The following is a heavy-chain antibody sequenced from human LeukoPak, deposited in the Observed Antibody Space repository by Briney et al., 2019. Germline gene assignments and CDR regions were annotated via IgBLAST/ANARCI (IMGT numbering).Heavy chain of an antibody. Sequence: GGSLRLSCAASGFTFSIYGMLCVRQATGKGLEWVADISYEGSNKHYADSEKGRFTISRDNSKNTLYLQMNSLRAEDTGVYYCAKDGVATDFDFWGQGTLVTVSS. V-gene: IGHV3-30*18. D-gene: IGHD5-12*01. J-gene: IGHJ4*02. CDR1: GFTFSIYG. CDR2: ISYEGSNK. CDR3: AKDGVATDFDF.